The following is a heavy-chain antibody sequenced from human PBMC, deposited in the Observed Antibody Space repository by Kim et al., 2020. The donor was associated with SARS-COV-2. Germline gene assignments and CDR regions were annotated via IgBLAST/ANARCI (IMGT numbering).Heavy chain of an antibody. D-gene: IGHD2-15*01. Sequence: WGSLRLSCAASGFTFSSYAMSWVRQAPGKGLEWVSAISGSGGSTYYADSVKGRFTISRDNSKNTLYLQMNSLRAEDTAVYYCAKARNLGYCSRAWGQGTLVTVSS. CDR2: ISGSGGST. J-gene: IGHJ5*02. V-gene: IGHV3-23*01. CDR1: GFTFSSYA. CDR3: AKARNLGYCSRA.